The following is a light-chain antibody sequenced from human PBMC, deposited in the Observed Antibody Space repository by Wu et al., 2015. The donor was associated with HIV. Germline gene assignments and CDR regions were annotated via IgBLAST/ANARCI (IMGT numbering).Light chain of an antibody. V-gene: IGKV3-20*01. CDR3: QQYGGAPFT. CDR2: GAS. J-gene: IGKJ4*01. Sequence: EIVLTQSPVTLSLSPGERATLSCRASQSVSSNFLAWYQHRPGQAPRLLIYGASNRATGIPDRFSGSGSGTDFTLTISRLEPEDFAVYYCQQYGGAPFTFGGGTKMEI. CDR1: QSVSSNF.